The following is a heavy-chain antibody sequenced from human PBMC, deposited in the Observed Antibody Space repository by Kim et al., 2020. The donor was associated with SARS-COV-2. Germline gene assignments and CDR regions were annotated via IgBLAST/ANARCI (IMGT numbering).Heavy chain of an antibody. Sequence: LSLTCAASGFTFSSYSMNWVRQAPGKGLEWVSSISSSSSYIYYADSVKGRFTISRDNAKNSLYLQMNSLRAEDTAVYYCASGSSYCSSTSCYGYWGQGTLVTVSS. CDR3: ASGSSYCSSTSCYGY. CDR1: GFTFSSYS. D-gene: IGHD2-2*01. CDR2: ISSSSSYI. V-gene: IGHV3-21*01. J-gene: IGHJ4*02.